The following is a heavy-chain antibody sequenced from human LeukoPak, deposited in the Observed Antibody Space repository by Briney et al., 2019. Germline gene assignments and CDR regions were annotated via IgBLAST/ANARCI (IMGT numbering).Heavy chain of an antibody. CDR1: GGSVSTGGYY. CDR2: INHSGST. Sequence: PSETLSLTCTVSGGSVSTGGYYWSWIRQPPGKGLEWIGEINHSGSTNYNPSLKSRVTISVDTSKNQFSLKLSSVTAADTAVYYCARGKGDVDYWGQGTLVTVSS. V-gene: IGHV4-34*01. J-gene: IGHJ4*02. CDR3: ARGKGDVDY.